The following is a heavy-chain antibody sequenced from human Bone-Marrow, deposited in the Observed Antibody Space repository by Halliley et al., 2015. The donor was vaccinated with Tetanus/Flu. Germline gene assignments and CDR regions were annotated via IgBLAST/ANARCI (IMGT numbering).Heavy chain of an antibody. CDR3: ARERQRLGFDY. Sequence: QLVQSGGGVVQPGRSLRLSCAVSGFTLSSSGMHWVRQAPGKGLEWVAIISDDGSKKFYVDSVKGRFTISRDNSKNMLFLQMNSLRREDTAVYYCARERQRLGFDYWGQGTLVTVAS. D-gene: IGHD7-27*01. V-gene: IGHV3-30*03. J-gene: IGHJ4*02. CDR2: ISDDGSKK. CDR1: GFTLSSSG.